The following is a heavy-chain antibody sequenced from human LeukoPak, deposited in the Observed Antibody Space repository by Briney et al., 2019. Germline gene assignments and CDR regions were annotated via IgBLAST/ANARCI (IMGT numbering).Heavy chain of an antibody. V-gene: IGHV3-53*01. Sequence: TGGSLRLSCAASGFTVSNNYMNWVRQAPGKGLEWVSVVYSGGTTYYADSVKGRFTISRDNSKNTLYLQMNSLRAEDTAVYYCAKDMVRGVLYYFDYWGQGTLVTVSS. CDR1: GFTVSNNY. D-gene: IGHD3-10*01. CDR2: VYSGGTT. CDR3: AKDMVRGVLYYFDY. J-gene: IGHJ4*02.